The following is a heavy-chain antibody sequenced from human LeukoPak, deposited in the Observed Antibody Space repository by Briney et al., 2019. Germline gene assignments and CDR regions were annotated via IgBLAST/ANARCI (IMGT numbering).Heavy chain of an antibody. CDR1: GRSISSSSYY. J-gene: IGHJ4*02. CDR3: ARQCYDSSGYYVLDY. D-gene: IGHD3-22*01. CDR2: IYYSGST. Sequence: SETLSLTCTVSGRSISSSSYYWGWIRQPPGKGLEWIGSIYYSGSTYYNPSLKSRVTISVDTSKNQFSLKLSSVTAADTAVYYCARQCYDSSGYYVLDYWGQGTLVTVSS. V-gene: IGHV4-39*01.